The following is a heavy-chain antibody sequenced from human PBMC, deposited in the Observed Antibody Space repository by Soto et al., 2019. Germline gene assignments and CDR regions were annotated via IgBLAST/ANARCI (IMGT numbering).Heavy chain of an antibody. J-gene: IGHJ6*03. V-gene: IGHV1-18*01. D-gene: IGHD3-10*01. Sequence: ASVKVSCKASGYTFTSYGISWVRQAPGQGLEWMGWISAYNGNTNYAQKLQGRVTMTTGTSTSTAYMELRSLRSDDTAVYYCARGEGSGDYYYYYYMDVWGKGTTVTVSS. CDR1: GYTFTSYG. CDR2: ISAYNGNT. CDR3: ARGEGSGDYYYYYYMDV.